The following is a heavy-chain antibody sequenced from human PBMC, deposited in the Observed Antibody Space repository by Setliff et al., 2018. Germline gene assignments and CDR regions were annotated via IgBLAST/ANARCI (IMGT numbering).Heavy chain of an antibody. D-gene: IGHD3-10*01. Sequence: SETLSLTCTVYGGSFSNYYWSWIRQPPGKGLEWIGEINHSGSTNYNPSLTSRVTISVDTSKNQFSLKVNSVTAADTAVYYCARVDFTMLQGVLGHWGQGTLVTVSS. CDR3: ARVDFTMLQGVLGH. J-gene: IGHJ1*01. V-gene: IGHV4-34*01. CDR2: INHSGST. CDR1: GGSFSNYY.